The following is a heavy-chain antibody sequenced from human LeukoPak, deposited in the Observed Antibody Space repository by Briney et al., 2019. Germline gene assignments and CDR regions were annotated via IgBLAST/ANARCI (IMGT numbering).Heavy chain of an antibody. CDR2: ISSSGRGSTL. D-gene: IGHD3-10*01. CDR3: ARKVSASDH. CDR1: GFTVSDYY. Sequence: GGSLRLSCAASGFTVSDYYMSWIRQAPGKGLEWVSYISSSGRGSTLYYADSVKGRFTISRDSAKNSLYLQMNNLGAEDTALYYCARKVSASDHWGQGTLVTVSS. V-gene: IGHV3-11*01. J-gene: IGHJ4*02.